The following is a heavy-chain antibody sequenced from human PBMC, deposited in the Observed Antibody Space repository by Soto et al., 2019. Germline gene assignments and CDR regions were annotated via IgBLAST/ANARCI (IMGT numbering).Heavy chain of an antibody. CDR1: GGATSTYY. CDR3: ARVGGGNLGHFFDI. CDR2: IYNNVNT. V-gene: IGHV4-59*01. D-gene: IGHD2-15*01. J-gene: IGHJ3*02. Sequence: PSETLSLTCTVSGGATSTYYWSWIRQSPGKGLEWIGYIYNNVNTNYNPSLKSRVAISVDTSKNQVSLKLNSVTAADTAVYYCARVGGGNLGHFFDIWGQGTMVTVSS.